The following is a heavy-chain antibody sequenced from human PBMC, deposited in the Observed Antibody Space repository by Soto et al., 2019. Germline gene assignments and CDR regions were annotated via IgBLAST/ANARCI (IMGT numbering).Heavy chain of an antibody. CDR3: ARTAYFSYGMDV. D-gene: IGHD5-18*01. V-gene: IGHV4-30-4*01. Sequence: SETLSLTCTVSGGSIRSGDYYWGWIRQPPGKGLEWIGYIYYSGSTYYNPSLKSRVTISVDTSKNQFSLKVSSVTAADTAVYYCARTAYFSYGMDVWGQGTTVTVS. CDR2: IYYSGST. CDR1: GGSIRSGDYY. J-gene: IGHJ6*02.